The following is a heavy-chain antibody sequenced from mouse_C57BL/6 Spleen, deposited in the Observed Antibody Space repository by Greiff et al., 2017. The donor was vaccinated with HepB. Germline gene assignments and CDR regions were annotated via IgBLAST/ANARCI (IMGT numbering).Heavy chain of an antibody. CDR1: GFSLTSYG. CDR3: ARKNYSNFGFDY. J-gene: IGHJ2*01. D-gene: IGHD2-5*01. CDR2: IWSGGST. Sequence: VMLVESGPGLVQPSQSLSITCTVSGFSLTSYGVHWVRQSPGKGLEWLGVIWSGGSTDYNAAFISRLSISKDNSKSQVFFKMNSLQADDTAIYYCARKNYSNFGFDYWGQGTTLTVSS. V-gene: IGHV2-2*01.